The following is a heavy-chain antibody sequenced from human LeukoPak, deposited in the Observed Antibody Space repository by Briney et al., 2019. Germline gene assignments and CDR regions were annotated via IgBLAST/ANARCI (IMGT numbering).Heavy chain of an antibody. J-gene: IGHJ5*02. CDR3: ARDGWSTGDSNWFDP. Sequence: PSETLSLTCTVSGGSISSSSYYWGWIRQPPGKGLEWIGSIYYSGSTYYNPSLKSRVTISVDTSKNQFSLKLSSVTAADTAVYYCARDGWSTGDSNWFDPWGQGTLVTVSS. CDR1: GGSISSSSYY. V-gene: IGHV4-39*07. CDR2: IYYSGST. D-gene: IGHD6-19*01.